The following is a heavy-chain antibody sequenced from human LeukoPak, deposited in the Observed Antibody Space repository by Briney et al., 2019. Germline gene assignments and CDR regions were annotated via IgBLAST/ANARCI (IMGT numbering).Heavy chain of an antibody. CDR1: GFTFDDYA. CDR2: ISWNSGSI. CDR3: ARPIVVVPAAMGGDAFDI. J-gene: IGHJ3*02. V-gene: IGHV3-9*01. D-gene: IGHD2-2*01. Sequence: GGSLRLSCAASGFTFDDYAMHWVRQAPGKGLEWVSGISWNSGSIGYADSVKGRFTISGDNAKNSLYLQMNSLRAEDTALYYCARPIVVVPAAMGGDAFDIWGQGTMVTVSS.